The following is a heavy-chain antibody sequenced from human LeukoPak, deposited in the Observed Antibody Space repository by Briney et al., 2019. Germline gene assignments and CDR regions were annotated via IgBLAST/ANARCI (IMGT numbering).Heavy chain of an antibody. CDR2: ISSSSSYI. V-gene: IGHV3-21*01. J-gene: IGHJ6*02. Sequence: GGSLRLSCAASGFTFSSYSMNWVRQAPGKGLEWVSSISSSSSYIYYADSVKGRFIISRDNAKNSLYLQMNSLRAEDTAVYYCARDRYCTNGITMDYYYYYGMDVWGQGTTVTVSS. CDR3: ARDRYCTNGITMDYYYYYGMDV. CDR1: GFTFSSYS. D-gene: IGHD2-8*01.